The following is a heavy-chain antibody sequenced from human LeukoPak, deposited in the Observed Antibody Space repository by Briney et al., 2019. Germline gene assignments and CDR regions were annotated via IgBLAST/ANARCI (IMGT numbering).Heavy chain of an antibody. V-gene: IGHV7-4-1*02. J-gene: IGHJ5*02. CDR3: ARDQTGIEVAGTGWFDP. D-gene: IGHD6-19*01. CDR2: INTNTGNP. Sequence: ASVKVSCKASGYTFTSYAMNWVRQAPGQGLEWMGWINTNTGNPTYAQGFTGRFVFSLDTSVSTAYLQISSLKAEDTAVYYCARDQTGIEVAGTGWFDPWGQGTLVTVSS. CDR1: GYTFTSYA.